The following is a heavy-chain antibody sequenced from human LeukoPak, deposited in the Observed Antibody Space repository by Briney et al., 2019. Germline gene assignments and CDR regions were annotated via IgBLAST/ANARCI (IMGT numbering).Heavy chain of an antibody. CDR3: AKDGDYDFWSGYFPYYFDY. D-gene: IGHD3-3*01. V-gene: IGHV3-30*02. Sequence: GGSLRLSCAASGFTFSSYGMHWVRQAPGKGLEWVAFIRYDGSNKYYADSVKGRFTISRDNSKNTLYLQMNSLRAEDTAVYYCAKDGDYDFWSGYFPYYFDYWGQGTLVTVSS. J-gene: IGHJ4*02. CDR1: GFTFSSYG. CDR2: IRYDGSNK.